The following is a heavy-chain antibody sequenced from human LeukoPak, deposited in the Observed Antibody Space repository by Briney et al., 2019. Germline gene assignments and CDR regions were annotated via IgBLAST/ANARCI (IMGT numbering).Heavy chain of an antibody. J-gene: IGHJ3*02. CDR2: IRSSSSYI. Sequence: GGSLRLSCAASGFTFSTYSMNWVRQAPGKGLEWVSSIRSSSSYIYYADSVKGRFTISRDNAKNSLYLQMNSLRAEDTAVYYCARFGGSDAFDIWGQGTMVTVSS. CDR1: GFTFSTYS. CDR3: ARFGGSDAFDI. D-gene: IGHD3-16*01. V-gene: IGHV3-21*01.